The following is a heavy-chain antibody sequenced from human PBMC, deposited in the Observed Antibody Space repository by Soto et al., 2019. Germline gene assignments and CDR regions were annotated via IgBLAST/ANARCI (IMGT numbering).Heavy chain of an antibody. D-gene: IGHD2-2*01. CDR2: IRDNGGAT. CDR1: GFKFSNYA. J-gene: IGHJ4*02. Sequence: PGGSLRLSCAASGFKFSNYAMSWVRQAPGKGLEWVSGIRDNGGATYYADSVKGRFTISRDNSKNTLYLQLNSLRAEDTAIYYCAKDWAPVVPQEDYWGQGTMVTFSS. V-gene: IGHV3-23*01. CDR3: AKDWAPVVPQEDY.